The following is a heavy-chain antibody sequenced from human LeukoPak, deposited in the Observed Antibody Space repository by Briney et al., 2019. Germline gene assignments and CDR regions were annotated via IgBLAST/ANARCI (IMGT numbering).Heavy chain of an antibody. Sequence: PGGSLRLSCAAYGFTFRNYWMTWVRQAPGKGLEWVTDIKQDGGDKNYVDSVKGRFTITRDNAKNSLYLQMDSLRAEDTAVYYCVRAGYTYGTLYFWGQGTLATVSS. D-gene: IGHD5-18*01. CDR1: GFTFRNYW. CDR2: IKQDGGDK. CDR3: VRAGYTYGTLYF. J-gene: IGHJ4*02. V-gene: IGHV3-7*01.